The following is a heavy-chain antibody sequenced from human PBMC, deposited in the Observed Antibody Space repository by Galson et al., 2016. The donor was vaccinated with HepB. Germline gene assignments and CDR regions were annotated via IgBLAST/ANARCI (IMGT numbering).Heavy chain of an antibody. Sequence: SLRLSCAASGLTVSLKYMIWVRQAPGKGLECVSIIYSDGGTYYADSVRGRFTISRDNSKDTVYLQMNSLRAEDTAVYYCARARNEYSTSWYLDSWGQGTLVTVSS. CDR3: ARARNEYSTSWYLDS. V-gene: IGHV3-53*01. J-gene: IGHJ4*02. CDR2: IYSDGGT. CDR1: GLTVSLKY. D-gene: IGHD5-18*01.